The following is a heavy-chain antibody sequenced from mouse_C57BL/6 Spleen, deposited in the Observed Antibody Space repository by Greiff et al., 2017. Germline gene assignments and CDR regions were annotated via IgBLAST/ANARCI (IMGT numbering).Heavy chain of an antibody. CDR1: GFNFNDYD. J-gene: IGHJ2*01. V-gene: IGHV14-1*01. CDR3: TTEDCGSKWDY. CDR2: IDPEDGDT. D-gene: IGHD1-1*01. Sequence: VQLQQSGAELVRPGASVKLSCTASGFNFNDYDMHWVKQRPEKGLEWIGRIDPEDGDTEYAPKLQGKATMTADTSSNTSYLQLSSLTSYDTAVYYCTTEDCGSKWDYWGQGTTLTVSS.